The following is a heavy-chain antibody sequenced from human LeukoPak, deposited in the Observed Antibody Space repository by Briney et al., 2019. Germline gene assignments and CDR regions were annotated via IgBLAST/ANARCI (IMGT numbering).Heavy chain of an antibody. CDR1: GGSISSYY. Sequence: SETLSLTCTVSGGSISSYYWSWIRQPPGKGLEWIGYIYYSGSTNYNPSLKSRVTISVDTSKNQFSLKLSSVTAADTAVYCCARGGGWNDRNFYYYYYGMDVWGQGTTVTVSS. D-gene: IGHD1-1*01. CDR2: IYYSGST. J-gene: IGHJ6*02. CDR3: ARGGGWNDRNFYYYYYGMDV. V-gene: IGHV4-59*01.